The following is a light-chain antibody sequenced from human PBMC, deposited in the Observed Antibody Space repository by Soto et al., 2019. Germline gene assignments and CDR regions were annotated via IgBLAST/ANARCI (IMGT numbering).Light chain of an antibody. CDR3: QQSYTTPLT. CDR1: QSISTH. J-gene: IGKJ4*01. CDR2: GAS. V-gene: IGKV1-39*01. Sequence: DIQMTQSPSSLSASVGDRVTITCRASQSISTHLNWYQQKPGKAPKLLIYGASSLQSGVPSRFSGSGSGTDFTLTISSLQPVDFATYYCQQSYTTPLTFGGGTKVEIK.